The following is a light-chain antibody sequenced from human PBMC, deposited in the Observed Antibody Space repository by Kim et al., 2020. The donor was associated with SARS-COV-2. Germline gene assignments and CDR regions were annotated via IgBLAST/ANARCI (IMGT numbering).Light chain of an antibody. V-gene: IGLV3-19*01. J-gene: IGLJ3*02. CDR1: SLRSYY. Sequence: SSELTQDPAVSVALGQTVRITCQGDSLRSYYASWYQQKPGQAPVLVIYGKNNRPSGIPDRFSGSSSGNTASLTITGAQAEDEADYYCNSRDSSGNHWVFGGAPHLTVL. CDR3: NSRDSSGNHWV. CDR2: GKN.